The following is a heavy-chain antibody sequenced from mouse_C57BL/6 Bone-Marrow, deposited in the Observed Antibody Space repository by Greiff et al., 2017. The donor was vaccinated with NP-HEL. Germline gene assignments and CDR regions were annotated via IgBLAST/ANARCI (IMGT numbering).Heavy chain of an antibody. V-gene: IGHV1-64*01. J-gene: IGHJ1*03. Sequence: VQLQQPGAELVKPGASVKLSCKASGYTFTSYWMHWVKQRPGQGLEWIGMIHPNSGSTNYNEKFKSKATLTVDKSSSTAYMQLSSLTSEDSAVYYCARVLGRSLYFGVWGTGTTVTVSS. CDR3: ARVLGRSLYFGV. CDR1: GYTFTSYW. CDR2: IHPNSGST. D-gene: IGHD4-1*01.